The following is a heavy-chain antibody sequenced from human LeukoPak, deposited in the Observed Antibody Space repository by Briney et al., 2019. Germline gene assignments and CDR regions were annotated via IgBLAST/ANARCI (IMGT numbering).Heavy chain of an antibody. Sequence: GGSLRLSCATSGFTLSSYAMNWVRQAPGKGLEWVSSISRSSTYKFYADSVKGRFTVSRDNAKNSLYLQMNSLRAEDTAVYYCAKSIGYDDYVGSYGMDVWGHGTTVTVSS. CDR1: GFTLSSYA. J-gene: IGHJ6*02. CDR2: ISRSSTYK. D-gene: IGHD4-17*01. CDR3: AKSIGYDDYVGSYGMDV. V-gene: IGHV3-21*01.